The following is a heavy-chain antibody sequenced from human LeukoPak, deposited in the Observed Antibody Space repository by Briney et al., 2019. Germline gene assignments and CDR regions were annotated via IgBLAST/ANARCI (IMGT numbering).Heavy chain of an antibody. J-gene: IGHJ4*02. CDR2: INPNSGDT. CDR3: ARSLGRATVTRYYFDY. Sequence: AASVTVSCKASGYTFTGYYMHWVRQAPGQGLEWMGRINPNSGDTNYAQKFQGRVTMTRDTSISTAYMELSRLRSDDTAVYYCARSLGRATVTRYYFDYWGQGTLVTVSS. D-gene: IGHD4-17*01. V-gene: IGHV1-2*06. CDR1: GYTFTGYY.